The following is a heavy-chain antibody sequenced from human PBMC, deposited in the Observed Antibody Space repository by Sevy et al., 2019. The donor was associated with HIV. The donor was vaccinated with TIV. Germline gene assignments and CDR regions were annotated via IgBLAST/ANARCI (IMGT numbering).Heavy chain of an antibody. V-gene: IGHV3-23*01. CDR3: AKTGYCISTSCYRFDY. D-gene: IGHD2-2*01. CDR2: ISGSGGST. J-gene: IGHJ4*02. CDR1: GFTFSSYA. Sequence: GGSLRLSCAASGFTFSSYAMSWVRRAPGKGLEWVSTISGSGGSTYYADSVKGRFTISRDNSKNTLYLQMNSLRAEDTAVYYCAKTGYCISTSCYRFDYWGQGTLVTVSS.